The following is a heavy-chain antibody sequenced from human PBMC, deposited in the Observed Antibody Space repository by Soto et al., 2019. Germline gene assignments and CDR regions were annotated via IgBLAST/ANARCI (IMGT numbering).Heavy chain of an antibody. D-gene: IGHD6-13*01. CDR2: IFSNDEK. CDR3: ASTYSSSWYWFDP. Sequence: QVTVKESGPVLVKPTETLTLTCTVSGFSLSNAGLGVSWIRQPPRKALEWLAHIFSNDEKSYSTSLKSRLTISKGSSKSQVVLTMTNTDPVDTATYYCASTYSSSWYWFDPWGQGTLVTVSS. CDR1: GFSLSNAGLG. V-gene: IGHV2-26*04. J-gene: IGHJ5*02.